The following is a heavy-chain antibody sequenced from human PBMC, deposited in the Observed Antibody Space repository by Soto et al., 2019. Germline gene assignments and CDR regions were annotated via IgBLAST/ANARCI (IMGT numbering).Heavy chain of an antibody. D-gene: IGHD5-18*01. CDR3: ARGRGYSYGPLDY. V-gene: IGHV3-33*01. Sequence: PGGSLRLSCAASGFTFSSYGMHWVRQAPGKGLEWVAVIWYDGSNKYYADSVKGRFTISRDNSKNTLYLQMNSLRAEDTAVHYCARGRGYSYGPLDYWGQGTLVTVSS. CDR1: GFTFSSYG. CDR2: IWYDGSNK. J-gene: IGHJ4*02.